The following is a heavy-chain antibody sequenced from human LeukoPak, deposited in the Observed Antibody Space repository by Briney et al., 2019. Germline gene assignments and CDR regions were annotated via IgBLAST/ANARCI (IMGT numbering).Heavy chain of an antibody. D-gene: IGHD4-11*01. CDR1: GGTFSSYA. J-gene: IGHJ6*04. CDR2: IIPIFGTA. CDR3: ARVLPATASLYYYYYYGMDV. V-gene: IGHV1-69*06. Sequence: GASVKVSCKASGGTFSSYAISWVRRAPGQGLEWMGGIIPIFGTANYAQKFQGRVTITADKSTSTAYMELSSLRSEDTAVYYCARVLPATASLYYYYYYGMDVWGKGTTVTVSS.